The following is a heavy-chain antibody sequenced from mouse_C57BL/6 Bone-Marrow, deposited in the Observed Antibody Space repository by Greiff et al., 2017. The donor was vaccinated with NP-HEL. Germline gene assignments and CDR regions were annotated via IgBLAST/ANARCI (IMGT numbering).Heavy chain of an antibody. V-gene: IGHV5-6*01. Sequence: EVQLVESGGDLVKPGGSLKLSCAASGFTFSSYGMSWVRPTPDKRLEWVATISSGGSYTYYPDSVKGRFTISRDNAKNTLYLQMSSLKSEDTAMYYCATLRFAMDYWGQGTSVTVSS. CDR1: GFTFSSYG. D-gene: IGHD1-1*01. CDR2: ISSGGSYT. J-gene: IGHJ4*01. CDR3: ATLRFAMDY.